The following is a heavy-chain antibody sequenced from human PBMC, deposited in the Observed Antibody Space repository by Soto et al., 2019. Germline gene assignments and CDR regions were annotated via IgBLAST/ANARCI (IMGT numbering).Heavy chain of an antibody. Sequence: SMKVSCNASGGTFSSYAISWVRQAPGQGLEWMGGIIPIFGTANYAQKFQGRVTITADKSTSTAYMELSSLRSEDTAVYYCARAYLAGDAFDIWGQGTMVTVSS. CDR3: ARAYLAGDAFDI. V-gene: IGHV1-69*06. D-gene: IGHD6-19*01. CDR1: GGTFSSYA. J-gene: IGHJ3*02. CDR2: IIPIFGTA.